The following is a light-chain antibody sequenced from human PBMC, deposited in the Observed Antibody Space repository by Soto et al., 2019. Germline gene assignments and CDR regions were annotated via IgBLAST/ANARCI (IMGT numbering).Light chain of an antibody. CDR2: EVS. CDR1: SSDVGGYNY. CDR3: SSYTSSSTLYV. J-gene: IGLJ1*01. V-gene: IGLV2-14*01. Sequence: QSALTQPASVSGSPGQSITISFTGTSSDVGGYNYVSWYQQHPGKAPKLMIYEVSNRPSGVSIRFSGSKSGNTASLTISGLQAEDEADYYCSSYTSSSTLYVFGTGTKVTVL.